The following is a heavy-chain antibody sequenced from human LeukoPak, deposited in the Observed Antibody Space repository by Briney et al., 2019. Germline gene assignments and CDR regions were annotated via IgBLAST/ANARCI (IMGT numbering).Heavy chain of an antibody. Sequence: SETLSLTCTVSGGSISGYYWSWIRQPAGKGLEWIGRIYTSGSTNYNPSLKSRVTMSVDTSKDQFSLKLTSVTAADTAVYYCAREGNIIRFLNDWGQGTLVTVSS. V-gene: IGHV4-4*07. CDR2: IYTSGST. J-gene: IGHJ4*02. D-gene: IGHD3-3*01. CDR1: GGSISGYY. CDR3: AREGNIIRFLND.